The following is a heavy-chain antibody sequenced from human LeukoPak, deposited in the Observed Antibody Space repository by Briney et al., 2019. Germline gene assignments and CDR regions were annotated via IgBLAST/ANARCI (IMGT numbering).Heavy chain of an antibody. CDR1: GFTVSSNY. D-gene: IGHD3-10*01. CDR3: ARGRRDYYGSGSYLLWYFDL. Sequence: GGSLRLSCAASGFTVSSNYMSWVRQAPGKGLEWVSVIYSGGSTYYADSVKGRFTISRDNSKNTLYLQMNSLRAEDTAVYYCARGRRDYYGSGSYLLWYFDLWGRGTLVTVSS. J-gene: IGHJ2*01. CDR2: IYSGGST. V-gene: IGHV3-66*01.